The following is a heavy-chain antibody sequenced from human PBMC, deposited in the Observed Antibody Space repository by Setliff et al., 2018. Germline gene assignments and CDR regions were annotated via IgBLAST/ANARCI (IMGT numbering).Heavy chain of an antibody. CDR2: IYYSGST. CDR1: GGSISSSSYY. Sequence: SETLSLTCTVSGGSISSSSYYWGWIRQPPGKGLEWIGSIYYSGSTYYNPSLKSRVTISVDTSKNQFSLKLSSVTAADTAVYYCASVVEDYYDSSGYFLLSYYFDYWGHGTLVTVSS. J-gene: IGHJ4*01. V-gene: IGHV4-39*07. D-gene: IGHD3-22*01. CDR3: ASVVEDYYDSSGYFLLSYYFDY.